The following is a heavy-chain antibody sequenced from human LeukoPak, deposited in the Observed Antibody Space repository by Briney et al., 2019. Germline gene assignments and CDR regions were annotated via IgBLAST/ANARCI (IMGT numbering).Heavy chain of an antibody. V-gene: IGHV3-21*01. CDR2: ISSSSSYI. CDR3: AREPTTVTTDASFDY. J-gene: IGHJ4*02. Sequence: PGGSLRLSCAASGFTFSSYSMDWVRQAPGKGLEWVSSISSSSSYIYYADSVKGRFTISRDNAKNSLYLRMNSQRAEDTAVYYCAREPTTVTTDASFDYWGQGTLVTVSS. D-gene: IGHD4-17*01. CDR1: GFTFSSYS.